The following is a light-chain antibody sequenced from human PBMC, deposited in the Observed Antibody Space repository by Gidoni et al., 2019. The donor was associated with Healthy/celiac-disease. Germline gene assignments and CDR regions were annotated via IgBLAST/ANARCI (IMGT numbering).Light chain of an antibody. J-gene: IGKJ3*01. CDR1: QSVSSSY. Sequence: EIVLTQSAGTLSLSPGERATLSCRASQSVSSSYLAWYQQKPGQASRLLIYGASSRATGIPDRFSGSGSGTDFTLTISRLEPEDFAVYYCQQYGSSPRAFGPGTKVDIK. CDR2: GAS. V-gene: IGKV3-20*01. CDR3: QQYGSSPRA.